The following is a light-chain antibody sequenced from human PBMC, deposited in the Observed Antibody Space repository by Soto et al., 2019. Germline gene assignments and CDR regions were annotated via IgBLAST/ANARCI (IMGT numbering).Light chain of an antibody. CDR1: QSVSRN. CDR2: GAS. Sequence: EIVMTQSPATLSVSPGEGVTLSCRASQSVSRNVAWYQHKPNQAPRLLLHGASTRATGIPARFSGSGSGTEFTLTISSMQSEDFAVYSCERYDNWPLTFGQGTKVEIK. V-gene: IGKV3-15*01. CDR3: ERYDNWPLT. J-gene: IGKJ1*01.